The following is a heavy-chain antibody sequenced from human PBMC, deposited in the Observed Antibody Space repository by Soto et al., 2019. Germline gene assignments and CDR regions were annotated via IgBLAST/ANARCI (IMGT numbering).Heavy chain of an antibody. CDR1: GFTFSSYS. D-gene: IGHD2-2*01. J-gene: IGHJ6*02. CDR3: ARDLGYCSSTSCFYYYYYGMDV. CDR2: ISSSSSYI. V-gene: IGHV3-21*01. Sequence: EVQLVESGGGLVKPGGSLRLSCAASGFTFSSYSMNWVRQAPGKGLEWVSSISSSSSYIYYADSVKGRFTISRDNAKNSLYLQMNSLRAEDTAVYYCARDLGYCSSTSCFYYYYYGMDVWGQGTTVTVSS.